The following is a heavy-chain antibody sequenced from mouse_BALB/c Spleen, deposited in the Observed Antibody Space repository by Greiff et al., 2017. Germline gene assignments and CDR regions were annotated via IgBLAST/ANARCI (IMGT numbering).Heavy chain of an antibody. V-gene: IGHV1-39*01. Sequence: LVESGPELEKPGASVKISCKASGYSFTGYNMNWVKQSNGKSLEWIGNIDPYYGGTSYNQKFKGKATLTVDKSSSTAYMQLKSLTSEDSAVYYCARQGSSYWYFDVWGAGTTVTVSS. D-gene: IGHD1-1*01. CDR1: GYSFTGYN. CDR2: IDPYYGGT. J-gene: IGHJ1*01. CDR3: ARQGSSYWYFDV.